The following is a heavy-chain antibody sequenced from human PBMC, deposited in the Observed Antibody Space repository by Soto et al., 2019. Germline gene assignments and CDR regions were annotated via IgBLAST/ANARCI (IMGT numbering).Heavy chain of an antibody. CDR1: GFFFSSYT. CDR3: AKARDQHWVRLPFDH. CDR2: FSATSENT. Sequence: EVQLLESGGGLVQPGGSLRLSCVGSGFFFSSYTMTWVRQAPGKGLEWVASFSATSENTYYADSVSGRFTISRDNSKNTRFRQINIRTAEYTAMYYCAKARDQHWVRLPFDHWGQGSLVSVSS. V-gene: IGHV3-23*01. D-gene: IGHD3-16*01. J-gene: IGHJ5*02.